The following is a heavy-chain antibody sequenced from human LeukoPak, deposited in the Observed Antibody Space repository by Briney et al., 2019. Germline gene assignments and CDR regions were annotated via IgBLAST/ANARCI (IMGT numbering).Heavy chain of an antibody. J-gene: IGHJ3*02. D-gene: IGHD1-26*01. CDR2: IYYSGST. Sequence: PSETLSLTCAVSGGSISSYYWSWIRQPPGKGLEWIGYIYYSGSTNYNPSLKSRVTISVDTSKNQFSLKLSSVTAADTAVYYCVRYSGNPWDAFDIWGQGTMVTVSS. CDR3: VRYSGNPWDAFDI. V-gene: IGHV4-59*08. CDR1: GGSISSYY.